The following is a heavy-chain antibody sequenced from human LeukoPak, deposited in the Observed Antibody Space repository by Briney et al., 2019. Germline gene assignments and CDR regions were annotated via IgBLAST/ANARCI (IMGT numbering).Heavy chain of an antibody. CDR2: VDPSDSYT. J-gene: IGHJ6*02. V-gene: IGHV5-10-1*01. D-gene: IGHD6-13*01. CDR1: GYSFTSYW. CDR3: AREDSSSWWTMDV. Sequence: GESLRISCKGSGYSFTSYWISWVRQMPGKXXEWMGRVDPSDSYTDYSPSFQGHVTISADKSISTAYLQWSSLKASDTAMYYCAREDSSSWWTMDVWGQGTTVTVSS.